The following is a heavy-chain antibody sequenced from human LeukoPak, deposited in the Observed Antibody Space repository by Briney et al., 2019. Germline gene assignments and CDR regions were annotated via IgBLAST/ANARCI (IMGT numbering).Heavy chain of an antibody. J-gene: IGHJ5*02. CDR3: AREGGQLRSWFDP. CDR2: IYYSGST. V-gene: IGHV4-39*07. CDR1: GGSISSSSYY. Sequence: PSETLSLTCTVSGGSISSSSYYWGWIRQPPGKGLEWIGSIYYSGSTYYNPSLKSRVTISVDTSKNQFSLKLSSVTAADTAVYYCAREGGQLRSWFDPWGQGTLVTVSS. D-gene: IGHD1-1*01.